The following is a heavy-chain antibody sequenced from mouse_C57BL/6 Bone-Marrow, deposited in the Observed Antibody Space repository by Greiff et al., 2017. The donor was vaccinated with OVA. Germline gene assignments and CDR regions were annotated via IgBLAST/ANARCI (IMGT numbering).Heavy chain of an antibody. CDR3: ARYYGSSYETY. D-gene: IGHD1-1*01. V-gene: IGHV5-6*01. CDR2: ISSGGSYT. Sequence: EVKLMESGGDLVKPGGSLKLSCAASGFTFSSYGMSWVRQTPDKRLEWVATISSGGSYTYYPDSVKGRFTISRDNAKNTLYLQMSSLKSEDTAMYYCARYYGSSYETYWGQGTLVTVSA. CDR1: GFTFSSYG. J-gene: IGHJ3*01.